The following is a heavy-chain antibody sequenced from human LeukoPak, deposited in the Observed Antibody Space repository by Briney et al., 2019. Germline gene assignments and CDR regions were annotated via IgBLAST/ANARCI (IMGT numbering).Heavy chain of an antibody. J-gene: IGHJ5*02. D-gene: IGHD3-9*01. CDR1: GGSISSYY. CDR3: ARPSGFDLVTGLAWFDP. CDR2: IYYSGST. V-gene: IGHV4-39*07. Sequence: SETLSLTCTVSGGSISSYYWSWIRQPPGKGLEWIGSIYYSGSTYYNPSLKSRVTISVDTSKNQFSLKLSSVTAADTAVYYCARPSGFDLVTGLAWFDPWGQGTQVTVSS.